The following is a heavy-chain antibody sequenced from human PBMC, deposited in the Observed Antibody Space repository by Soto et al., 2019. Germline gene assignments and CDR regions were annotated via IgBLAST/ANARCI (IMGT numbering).Heavy chain of an antibody. D-gene: IGHD5-12*01. CDR1: GGTFNNYA. CDR3: ARGGVDVVSTSALDY. J-gene: IGHJ4*02. V-gene: IGHV1-69*01. Sequence: QVQLVQSGAEVKKPGSSVKVSCKASGGTFNNYAISWVRQAPGQGLEWMGGIIPIIGTADYAHKFQGRLAISADESTGTTFMELSRLRSEDTALYYCARGGVDVVSTSALDYWGQGTLVTVSS. CDR2: IIPIIGTA.